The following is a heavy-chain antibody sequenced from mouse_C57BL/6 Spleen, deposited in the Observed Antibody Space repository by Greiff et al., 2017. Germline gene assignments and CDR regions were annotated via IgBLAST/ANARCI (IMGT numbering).Heavy chain of an antibody. CDR1: GYSFTGYF. V-gene: IGHV1-20*01. CDR2: INPYNGDT. J-gene: IGHJ4*01. Sequence: EVQRVESGPELVKPGDSVKISCKASGYSFTGYFMNWVMQSHGKSLEWIGRINPYNGDTFYNQKFKGKATLTVDKSSSTAHMELRSLTSEDSAVYYCARNGGSSYGDAMDYWGQGTSVTVSS. D-gene: IGHD1-1*01. CDR3: ARNGGSSYGDAMDY.